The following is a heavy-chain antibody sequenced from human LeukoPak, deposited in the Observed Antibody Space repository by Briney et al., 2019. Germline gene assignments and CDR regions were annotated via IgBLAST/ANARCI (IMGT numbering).Heavy chain of an antibody. D-gene: IGHD3-9*01. CDR1: GFTFSSYS. Sequence: GGSLRLSCAASGFTFSSYSMNWVRQAPGKGLEGVSYISSSSSTIYYADSVKDRFTISRDNAKNSLYLQMNSLRAEDTAVYYCARVLRYFDWLEGYYMDVWGKGTTVTVSS. J-gene: IGHJ6*03. CDR3: ARVLRYFDWLEGYYMDV. CDR2: ISSSSSTI. V-gene: IGHV3-48*01.